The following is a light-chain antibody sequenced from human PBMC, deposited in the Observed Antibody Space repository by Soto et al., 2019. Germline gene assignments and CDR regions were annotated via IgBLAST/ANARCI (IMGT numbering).Light chain of an antibody. J-gene: IGLJ1*01. V-gene: IGLV2-14*02. Sequence: QSVLTQPASVSGSPGQSITISCTGTSSDVGSYNLVSWYQQHPGKAPKLMIYDVRNRPSGISNRFSGSKSGNTASLTISGLQAEDEADYYCSSHTTSSTLYVFGTGTKVTVL. CDR3: SSHTTSSTLYV. CDR1: SSDVGSYNL. CDR2: DVR.